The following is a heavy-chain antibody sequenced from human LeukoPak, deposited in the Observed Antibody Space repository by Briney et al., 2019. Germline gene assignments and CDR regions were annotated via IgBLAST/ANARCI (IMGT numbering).Heavy chain of an antibody. D-gene: IGHD3-3*01. J-gene: IGHJ4*02. Sequence: PGGSLRLSCAASGFTFDDYAMHWVRQAPGKGLEWVSGISWNSGSIGYADSVKGRFTISRDNAKNSLYLQMNSLRAEDTALYYCAKGKEWFHNPSLLGWGQGTLVTVSS. CDR2: ISWNSGSI. V-gene: IGHV3-9*01. CDR3: AKGKEWFHNPSLLG. CDR1: GFTFDDYA.